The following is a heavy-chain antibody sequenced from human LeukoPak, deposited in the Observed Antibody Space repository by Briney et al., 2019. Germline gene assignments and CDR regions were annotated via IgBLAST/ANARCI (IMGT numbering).Heavy chain of an antibody. CDR3: ATSGSYYDPFDY. D-gene: IGHD1-26*01. Sequence: KPSETLSLTCTVSGYSISSGYYWGWIRQPPGKGLEWIGSIYHSGSTYYNPSLKSRVTISVDTSKNQFSLKLSSVTAADTAVYYCATSGSYYDPFDYWGQGTLVTVSS. CDR1: GYSISSGYY. CDR2: IYHSGST. J-gene: IGHJ4*02. V-gene: IGHV4-38-2*02.